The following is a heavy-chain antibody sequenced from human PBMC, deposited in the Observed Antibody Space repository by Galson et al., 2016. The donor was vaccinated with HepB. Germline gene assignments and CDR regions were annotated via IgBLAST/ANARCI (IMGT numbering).Heavy chain of an antibody. CDR3: ARELVRSAFDL. CDR2: ISSSIRTI. CDR1: GFTLSNSG. D-gene: IGHD4/OR15-4a*01. V-gene: IGHV3-48*02. Sequence: SLRLSCAASGFTLSNSGINWVRQAPGKGLQWASYISSSIRTIYYADSVMGRFTISRDNAENSVYLQMNSLRDEDTAVYYCARELVRSAFDLWGQGTMVTVAS. J-gene: IGHJ3*01.